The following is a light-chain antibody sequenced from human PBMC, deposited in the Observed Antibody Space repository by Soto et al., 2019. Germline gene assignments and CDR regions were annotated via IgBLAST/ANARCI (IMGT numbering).Light chain of an antibody. CDR1: SSDVGSYNS. V-gene: IGLV2-14*01. Sequence: QSALTQPASVSGSPGQSIAISCTGTSSDVGSYNSVSWYQQYPGKAPKLMIHYVNNRHSGVSDRFSGSKSGNTASLTISGLQAEDEADYYCSSFTSSTSYVFGSGTKVTVL. CDR2: YVN. J-gene: IGLJ1*01. CDR3: SSFTSSTSYV.